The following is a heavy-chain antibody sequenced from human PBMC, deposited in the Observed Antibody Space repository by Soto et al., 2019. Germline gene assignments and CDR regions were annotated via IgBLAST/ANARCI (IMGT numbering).Heavy chain of an antibody. CDR2: IYWDDDK. CDR3: ARFNYYDSSGYYYLVLFDY. CDR1: GFSLSTSGVG. V-gene: IGHV2-5*02. D-gene: IGHD3-22*01. Sequence: SGPTLVNPTQTLTLTCTFSGFSLSTSGVGVGWIRQPPGKALEWLALIYWDDDKRYSPSLKSRLTITKDTSKNQVVLTMTNMDPVDTATYYCARFNYYDSSGYYYLVLFDYWGQGTLVTVSS. J-gene: IGHJ4*02.